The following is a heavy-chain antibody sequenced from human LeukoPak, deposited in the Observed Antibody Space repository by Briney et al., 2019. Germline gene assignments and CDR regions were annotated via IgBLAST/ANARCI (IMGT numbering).Heavy chain of an antibody. J-gene: IGHJ3*02. V-gene: IGHV3-30-3*01. CDR3: ARGGEIVVVTARSDAFDI. D-gene: IGHD2-21*02. CDR1: GFTFSSYA. Sequence: GGSLRLSCAASGFTFSSYAMHWVRQAPGKGLEWVAVISYDGSNKYYADSVKGRFTISRDNSKNTLYLQMNSLRAEDTAVYYCARGGEIVVVTARSDAFDIWGQGTMVTVSS. CDR2: ISYDGSNK.